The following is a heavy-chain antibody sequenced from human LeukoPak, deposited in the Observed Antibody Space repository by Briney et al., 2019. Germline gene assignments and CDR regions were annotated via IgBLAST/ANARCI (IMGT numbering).Heavy chain of an antibody. CDR3: ARDHDDMITFGGVIVY. CDR1: GYTFTSYG. D-gene: IGHD3-16*02. J-gene: IGHJ4*02. Sequence: ASVKVSCKASGYTFTSYGISWVRRAPGQGLEWMGWISAYNGNTNYAQKLQGRVTMTTDTSTSTAYMELSRLRSDDTAVYYCARDHDDMITFGGVIVYWGQGTLVTVSS. CDR2: ISAYNGNT. V-gene: IGHV1-18*01.